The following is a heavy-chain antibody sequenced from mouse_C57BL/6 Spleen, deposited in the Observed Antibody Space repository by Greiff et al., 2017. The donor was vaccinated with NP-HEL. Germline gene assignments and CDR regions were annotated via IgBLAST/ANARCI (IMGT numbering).Heavy chain of an antibody. V-gene: IGHV1-61*01. CDR1: GYTFTSYW. J-gene: IGHJ3*01. CDR3: AIDSSGYGFAY. CDR2: IYPSDSET. D-gene: IGHD3-2*02. Sequence: QVQPQQSGAELVRPGSSVKLSCKASGYTFTSYWMDWVKQRPGQGLEWIGNIYPSDSETHYNQKFKDKATLTVDKSSSTAYMQLSSLTSEDSAVYYCAIDSSGYGFAYWGQGTLVTVSA.